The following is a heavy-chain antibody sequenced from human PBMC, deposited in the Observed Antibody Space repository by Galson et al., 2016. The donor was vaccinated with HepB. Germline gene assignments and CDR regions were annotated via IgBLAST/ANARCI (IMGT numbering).Heavy chain of an antibody. D-gene: IGHD5-24*01. CDR3: ARHKGGFRVITMASLNAFDI. J-gene: IGHJ3*02. CDR1: GYTFTDFY. CDR2: ISVYNGDT. V-gene: IGHV1-18*04. Sequence: QSGAEVTKPGESLKTSCKASGYTFTDFYIHWVRQAPGQGLEWMGWISVYNGDTNYAQKLQDRVTMTTDTSTGTAYMELRSLTSDDTALSYCARHKGGFRVITMASLNAFDIWGQGTMVTVSS.